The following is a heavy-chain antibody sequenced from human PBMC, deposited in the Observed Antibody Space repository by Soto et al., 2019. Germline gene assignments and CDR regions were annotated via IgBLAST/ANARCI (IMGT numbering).Heavy chain of an antibody. V-gene: IGHV1-2*04. J-gene: IGHJ4*02. CDR3: ATNDGGGSGSQLNY. CDR1: GNTFTGHF. Sequence: ASVKVSCKASGNTFTGHFVHWVRQAPGQGLEWMGWINPKNGATKYAQNFQDWVTMTRDTSTTAVYMEVRRLRSDDTAVYYCATNDGGGSGSQLNYWGRGTLVTVSS. D-gene: IGHD6-19*01. CDR2: INPKNGAT.